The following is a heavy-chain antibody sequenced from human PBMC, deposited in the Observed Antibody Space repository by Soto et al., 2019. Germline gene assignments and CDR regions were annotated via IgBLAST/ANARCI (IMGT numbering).Heavy chain of an antibody. CDR3: ARQGDCTSSSCYRWFDP. CDR2: IYYSGNT. J-gene: IGHJ5*02. D-gene: IGHD2-2*02. CDR1: GGSISSSPYW. Sequence: QLQLQESGPGLVKPSETLSLICTVSGGSISSSPYWWGWIRQPPGKGLEWIGSIYYSGNTYQNPPLTSRVPISVDTSKNQFSLKLGSVTAADTAVYYCARQGDCTSSSCYRWFDPWGQGTLVTVSS. V-gene: IGHV4-39*01.